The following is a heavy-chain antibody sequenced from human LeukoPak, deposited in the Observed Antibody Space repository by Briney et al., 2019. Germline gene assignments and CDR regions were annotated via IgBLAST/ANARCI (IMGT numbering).Heavy chain of an antibody. CDR3: ARARYCSSTSCPSPYYYYYMDV. V-gene: IGHV5-51*01. CDR1: VYSFTNYW. Sequence: GESLKISCKGSVYSFTNYWIGWVRQMPGKGLEWMGIIYPGDSDTRYSPSFQGQVTISADKSISTAYLQWSSLKASDTAMYYCARARYCSSTSCPSPYYYYYMDVWGKGTTVTVSS. CDR2: IYPGDSDT. J-gene: IGHJ6*03. D-gene: IGHD2-2*01.